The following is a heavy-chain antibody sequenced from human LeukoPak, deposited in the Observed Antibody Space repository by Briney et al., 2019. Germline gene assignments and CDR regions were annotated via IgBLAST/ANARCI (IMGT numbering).Heavy chain of an antibody. J-gene: IGHJ5*02. CDR1: GGSVTSTNW. CDR3: AKYSSGYYYNWFDP. Sequence: SETLSLTCGVSGGSVTSTNWWTWVRQTPGKGLEWIGEVHLDGRTNYNPSLKSRVTISVDTSKNQFSLKLSSVTAADTAVYYCAKYSSGYYYNWFDPWGQGTLVTVSS. D-gene: IGHD3-22*01. CDR2: VHLDGRT. V-gene: IGHV4-4*02.